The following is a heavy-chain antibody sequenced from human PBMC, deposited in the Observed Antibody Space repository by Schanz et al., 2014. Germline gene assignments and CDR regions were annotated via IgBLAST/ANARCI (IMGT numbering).Heavy chain of an antibody. V-gene: IGHV1-18*04. CDR3: ARNIIATARASPI. Sequence: QVQLVQSGREVKKPGASVKVSCKASGYTFPSYGISWVRQAPGQGLEWMGWINVYNGDTKFAKTFQDRVTLTTDTXXSTAYMELRSLRXXXXXXYYCARNIIATARASPIWGQGTMFPVSS. CDR1: GYTFPSYG. D-gene: IGHD6-13*01. J-gene: IGHJ3*02. CDR2: INVYNGDT.